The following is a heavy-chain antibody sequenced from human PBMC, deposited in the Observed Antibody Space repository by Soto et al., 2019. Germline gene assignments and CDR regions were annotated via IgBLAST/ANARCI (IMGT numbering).Heavy chain of an antibody. CDR1: RFTFSSYS. CDR3: TRDRLTGTGGGFDP. D-gene: IGHD1-20*01. V-gene: IGHV3-48*02. Sequence: EVQLVESGGGLVQPGGSLRLSCAASRFTFSSYSMNWVRQAPGKGLEWISYISSSSGTKYYADSVKGRFTISRDNAENSLFLQMNSLRDEDTAVYYCTRDRLTGTGGGFDPWGQGTLVTVSS. J-gene: IGHJ5*02. CDR2: ISSSSGTK.